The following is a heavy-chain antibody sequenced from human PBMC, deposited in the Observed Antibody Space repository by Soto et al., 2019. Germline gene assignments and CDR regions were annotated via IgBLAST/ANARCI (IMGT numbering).Heavy chain of an antibody. Sequence: GGSLRLSCAASGFTFSSYGMHWVRQAPGKGLEWVAVIWYDGSNKYYADSVKGRFTISRDNSKYTLYLQMNSLRAEDTAVYYCARDYGSGSYYGDYWGQGTLVTVSS. J-gene: IGHJ4*02. CDR3: ARDYGSGSYYGDY. CDR2: IWYDGSNK. D-gene: IGHD3-10*01. V-gene: IGHV3-33*01. CDR1: GFTFSSYG.